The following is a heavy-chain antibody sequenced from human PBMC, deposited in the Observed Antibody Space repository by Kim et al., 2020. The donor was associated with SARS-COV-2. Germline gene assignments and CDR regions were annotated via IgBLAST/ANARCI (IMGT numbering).Heavy chain of an antibody. J-gene: IGHJ1*01. CDR2: ISYDGSNK. CDR1: GFTFSSYG. D-gene: IGHD3-22*01. CDR3: AKDHSSGYYSYFQH. V-gene: IGHV3-30*18. Sequence: GGSLRLSCAASGFTFSSYGMHWVRQAPGKGLEWVAVISYDGSNKYYADSVKGRFTISRDNSKNTLYLQMNSLRAEDTAVYYCAKDHSSGYYSYFQHWGQGTLVTVSS.